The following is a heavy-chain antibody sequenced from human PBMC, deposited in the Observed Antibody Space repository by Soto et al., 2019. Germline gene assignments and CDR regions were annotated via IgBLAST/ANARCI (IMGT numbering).Heavy chain of an antibody. CDR1: GFTFSSYA. CDR3: AKVGGSSSWYRFYFDY. V-gene: IGHV3-30*18. D-gene: IGHD6-13*01. Sequence: QVQLVESGGGVVQPGRSLRLSCAASGFTFSSYAMHWVRQAPGKGLEWVAVISYDGSTIYYADSVKGRFTISRDNSKNTLHVEMHSLRAEDTAVYYCAKVGGSSSWYRFYFDYWGQGTLVTVSS. CDR2: ISYDGSTI. J-gene: IGHJ4*02.